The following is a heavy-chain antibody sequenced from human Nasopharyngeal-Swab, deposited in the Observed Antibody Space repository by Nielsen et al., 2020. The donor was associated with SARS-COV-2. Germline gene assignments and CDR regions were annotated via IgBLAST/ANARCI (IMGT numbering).Heavy chain of an antibody. J-gene: IGHJ6*03. CDR3: ARVMEMATILVGYYYYMDV. Sequence: ASVKVSCKASGYTFTSFGIRWVRQAPGQGLEWMGWISAYNGNTNYAQKLQGRVTMTTDTSTSTAYMELRSLRSDDTAVYYCARVMEMATILVGYYYYMDVWGKGTTVTVSS. CDR1: GYTFTSFG. CDR2: ISAYNGNT. D-gene: IGHD5-24*01. V-gene: IGHV1-18*01.